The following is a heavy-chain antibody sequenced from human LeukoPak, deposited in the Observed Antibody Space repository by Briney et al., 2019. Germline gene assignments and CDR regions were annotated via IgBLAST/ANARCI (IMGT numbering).Heavy chain of an antibody. V-gene: IGHV4-59*01. D-gene: IGHD3-3*01. CDR1: GGSISSYY. CDR2: IYYSGST. Sequence: PSETLSLTCTVSGGSISSYYWSWIRQPPGKGLEWIGYIYYSGSTNYNPSPKSRVTISVDTSKNQFSLKLSSVTAADTAVYYCARWSGYLDYWGQGTLVTVSS. CDR3: ARWSGYLDY. J-gene: IGHJ4*02.